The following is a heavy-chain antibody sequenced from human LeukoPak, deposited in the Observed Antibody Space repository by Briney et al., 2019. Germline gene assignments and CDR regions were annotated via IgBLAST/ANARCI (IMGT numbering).Heavy chain of an antibody. V-gene: IGHV3-74*01. CDR2: INNDGSYA. Sequence: GGSLRLSCAASGFTFSLYWIHWVRQPPGKGLEWVSRINNDGSYADSADSVKGRFTISRDNAKNTLRLQMTNLRAEDTAVYYCARDGDWDSVDFDYWGQGTLVTVSS. D-gene: IGHD2-21*01. CDR1: GFTFSLYW. J-gene: IGHJ4*02. CDR3: ARDGDWDSVDFDY.